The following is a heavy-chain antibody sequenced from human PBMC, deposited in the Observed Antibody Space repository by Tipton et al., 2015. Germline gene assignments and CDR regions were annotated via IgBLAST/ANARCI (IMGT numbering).Heavy chain of an antibody. CDR3: ARLTGDYYDSATYDPTYVDY. Sequence: TLSLTCTVSSGSIRTYYWVWVRQPPGRGLESLGYIYHSGRTNYNPSLRSRLTMSVDSSKNQFSLRLSSATAADTAVYYCARLTGDYYDSATYDPTYVDYWGQGILVSVSS. D-gene: IGHD3-22*01. CDR2: IYHSGRT. V-gene: IGHV4-59*01. J-gene: IGHJ4*02. CDR1: SGSIRTYY.